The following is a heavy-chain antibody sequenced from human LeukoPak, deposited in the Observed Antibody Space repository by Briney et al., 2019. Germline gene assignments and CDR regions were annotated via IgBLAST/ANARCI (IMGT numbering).Heavy chain of an antibody. CDR3: ARDRSQYIVGATFDY. CDR2: INPSGGST. J-gene: IGHJ4*02. D-gene: IGHD1-26*01. Sequence: APVKVSCKVSGYTLTELSMHWVRQAPGQGLEWMGIINPSGGSTSYAQKFQGRVTMTRDTSTSTVYMELSSLRSEDTAVYYCARDRSQYIVGATFDYWGQGTLVTVSS. CDR1: GYTLTELS. V-gene: IGHV1-46*01.